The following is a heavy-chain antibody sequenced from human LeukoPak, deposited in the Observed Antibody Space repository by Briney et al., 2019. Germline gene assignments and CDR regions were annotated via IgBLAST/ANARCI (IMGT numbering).Heavy chain of an antibody. V-gene: IGHV5-51*01. CDR2: IYPGDSDT. CDR3: ARRAYDFWRGRYGMDV. J-gene: IGHJ6*02. CDR1: GYSFTSYW. Sequence: GESLKISCKGSGYSFTSYWIGWVRQMPGKGLEWMGIIYPGDSDTRYSPSFQGQVTISADKSISTAYLQWSSLKASDTAMYYCARRAYDFWRGRYGMDVWGQGTTVTVSS. D-gene: IGHD3-3*01.